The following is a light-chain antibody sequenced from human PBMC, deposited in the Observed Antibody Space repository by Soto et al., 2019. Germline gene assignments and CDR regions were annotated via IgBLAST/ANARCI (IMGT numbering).Light chain of an antibody. CDR1: QRTSGW. Sequence: DIQMTQSPSTLSAFVGDRVTITCRASQRTSGWLAWYQQKTGKAPKLLIYKASSLESGVASRFSGSGSETAFTLTISSLQPDDAATYYCQKYNSLYTFGQGTKLDIK. J-gene: IGKJ2*01. CDR2: KAS. CDR3: QKYNSLYT. V-gene: IGKV1-5*03.